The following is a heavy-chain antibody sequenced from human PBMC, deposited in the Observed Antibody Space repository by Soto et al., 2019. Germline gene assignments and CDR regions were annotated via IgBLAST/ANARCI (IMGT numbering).Heavy chain of an antibody. CDR1: GGSISSYY. CDR3: ARHPAGLRYFDY. CDR2: IYYSGIT. Sequence: PSETLSLTCTVSGGSISSYYWGWIRQPPGKGLEWIASIYYSGITYYGPSLKSRVTISIDTSKNQFSLKLTSLTAADTAVYYCARHPAGLRYFDYRGPGTLVTVPS. V-gene: IGHV4-39*01. J-gene: IGHJ4*02. D-gene: IGHD3-9*01.